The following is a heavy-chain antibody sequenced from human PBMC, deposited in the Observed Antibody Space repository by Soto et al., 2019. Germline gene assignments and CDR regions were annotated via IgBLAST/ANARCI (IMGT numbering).Heavy chain of an antibody. Sequence: PGRSLRLSCAASGFTFRNYCMHWVRQAPGKGLEWMAVIWYDGSNKDYADSVKGRFTISRDNSKNTLYLQMNSLRDDDTAVYYCARGRDGYNPDYWGQGTLVTVSS. V-gene: IGHV3-33*01. CDR2: IWYDGSNK. CDR1: GFTFRNYC. CDR3: ARGRDGYNPDY. J-gene: IGHJ4*02. D-gene: IGHD5-12*01.